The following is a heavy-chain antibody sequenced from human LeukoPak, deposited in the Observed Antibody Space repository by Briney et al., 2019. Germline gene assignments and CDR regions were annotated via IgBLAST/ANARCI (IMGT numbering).Heavy chain of an antibody. CDR2: IRYDGSNK. CDR1: GFTFSSYG. Sequence: PGGSLRLSCAASGFTFSSYGMDWVRQAPGKGLEWVAFIRYDGSNKYYADSVKGRFTISRDNSKNTLYLQMNSLRAEDTAVYYCSKVYTYYDFWSGYYDDYWGQGTLVTVSS. J-gene: IGHJ4*02. CDR3: SKVYTYYDFWSGYYDDY. V-gene: IGHV3-30*02. D-gene: IGHD3-3*01.